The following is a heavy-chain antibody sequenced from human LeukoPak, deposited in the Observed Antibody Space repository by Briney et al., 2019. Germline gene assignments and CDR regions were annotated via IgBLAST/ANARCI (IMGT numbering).Heavy chain of an antibody. CDR2: INTDGGTT. CDR1: GFTFSSYW. J-gene: IGHJ5*02. V-gene: IGHV3-74*01. D-gene: IGHD1-26*01. Sequence: GRSLRLSCAASGFTFSSYWMHWVRQAPGKGLVWVSRINTDGGTTTYTDSVKGRFTISRDNAKSTLYLQMSSLRAEDTAMYYCARVASGSWNWFDPWGQGTLVTVSS. CDR3: ARVASGSWNWFDP.